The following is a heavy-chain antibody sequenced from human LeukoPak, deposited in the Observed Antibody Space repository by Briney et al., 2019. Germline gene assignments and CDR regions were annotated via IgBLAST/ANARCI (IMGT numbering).Heavy chain of an antibody. D-gene: IGHD3-10*01. CDR1: GGSINNYY. J-gene: IGHJ4*02. CDR2: IYMSGIT. Sequence: SETLSLTCTVSGGSINNYYWSWIRQPAGKGLEWIGRIYMSGITNYHPSLKRRVTMSVDTSKNQFSLKLNSVTAADTAVYYCARGTFYYGSESYWGFDYWGQGILVTVSS. V-gene: IGHV4-4*07. CDR3: ARGTFYYGSESYWGFDY.